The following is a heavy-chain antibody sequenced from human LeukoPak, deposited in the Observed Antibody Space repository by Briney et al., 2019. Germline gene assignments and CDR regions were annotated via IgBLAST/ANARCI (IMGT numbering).Heavy chain of an antibody. CDR1: GFTLSRYW. D-gene: IGHD2-2*01. J-gene: IGHJ6*03. CDR3: AKEGSTPSWYDYFYYMDV. Sequence: PGGSLRLSCAVSGFTLSRYWMHWVRQAPGKGLVWVARINSDGSGTRYADSVKGRFTISRDNAKNTVFLQMNSLRAEDTAVYYCAKEGSTPSWYDYFYYMDVWGEGTTVTVSS. V-gene: IGHV3-74*01. CDR2: INSDGSGT.